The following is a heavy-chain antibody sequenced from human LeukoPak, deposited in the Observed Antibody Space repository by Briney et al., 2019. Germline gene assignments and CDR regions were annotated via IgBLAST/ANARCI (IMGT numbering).Heavy chain of an antibody. V-gene: IGHV1-69*04. Sequence: AAVKVSCKASGGTFSSYAISWVRQAPGQGLEWMGRIIPIFGIANYAQKFQGRVTITADKSTSTAYMELNSLRAEDTAVYYCAKDGGGDSSWGAFDIWGQGTMVTVSS. CDR1: GGTFSSYA. CDR3: AKDGGGDSSWGAFDI. J-gene: IGHJ3*02. D-gene: IGHD6-19*01. CDR2: IIPIFGIA.